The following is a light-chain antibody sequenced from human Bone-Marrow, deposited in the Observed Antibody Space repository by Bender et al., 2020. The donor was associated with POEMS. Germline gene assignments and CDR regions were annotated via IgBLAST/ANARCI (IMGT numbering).Light chain of an antibody. CDR2: EVT. Sequence: QSALTQPASVSGSPGQSITISCTGTSSDVGSYNHVSWYQQHPGKAPKLILYEVTKRPSGVPDRFSGSKSGNTASLTVSGLQADDEADYHCSSYGGTNKLLFGGGTKLTVL. CDR3: SSYGGTNKLL. J-gene: IGLJ3*02. CDR1: SSDVGSYNH. V-gene: IGLV2-8*01.